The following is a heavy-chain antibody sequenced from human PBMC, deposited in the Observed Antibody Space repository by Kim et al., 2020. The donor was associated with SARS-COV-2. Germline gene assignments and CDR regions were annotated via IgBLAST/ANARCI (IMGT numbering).Heavy chain of an antibody. CDR3: ASSLYRLGDTAEYFQH. CDR1: GYSFTSYW. Sequence: GESLKISCKGSGYSFTSYWIGWVRQMPGKGLEWMGIIYPGDSDTRYSPSFQGQVTISADKSISTAYLQWSSLKASDTAMYYCASSLYRLGDTAEYFQHWGQGTLVTVSS. D-gene: IGHD2-2*02. CDR2: IYPGDSDT. J-gene: IGHJ1*01. V-gene: IGHV5-51*01.